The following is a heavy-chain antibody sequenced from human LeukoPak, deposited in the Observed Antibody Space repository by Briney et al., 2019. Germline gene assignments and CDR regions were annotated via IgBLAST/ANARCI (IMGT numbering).Heavy chain of an antibody. CDR1: GSTFSDFD. CDR2: ISAYKRTT. V-gene: IGHV1-18*01. Sequence: GASVKVSCKTSGSTFSDFDINWVRQAPGQGLEWMGWISAYKRTTNYAQKFQDRITMTADTSTSTAYLELKSLRADDAAIYYCARESLLLWFGEIPSDYWGQGTLVTVSS. D-gene: IGHD3-10*01. CDR3: ARESLLLWFGEIPSDY. J-gene: IGHJ4*02.